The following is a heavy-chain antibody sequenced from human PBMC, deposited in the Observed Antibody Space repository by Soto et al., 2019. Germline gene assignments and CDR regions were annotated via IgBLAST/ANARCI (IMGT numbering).Heavy chain of an antibody. CDR3: ARELPPAPGSFREDALDI. J-gene: IGHJ3*02. CDR1: GGTFSNYA. CDR2: IIPIFGTT. D-gene: IGHD6-13*01. V-gene: IGHV1-69*15. Sequence: QVQLVQSGAELKKPGSSVKVSCQASGGTFSNYAISWVRQAPGQGLAWMGKIIPIFGTTNYAQNFRGIVTITADEYTTSAYMELSSLRSDDTALCYVARELPPAPGSFREDALDIWGQGTMITVSS.